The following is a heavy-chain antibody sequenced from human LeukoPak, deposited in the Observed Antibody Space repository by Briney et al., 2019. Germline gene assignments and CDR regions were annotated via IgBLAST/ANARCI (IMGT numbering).Heavy chain of an antibody. Sequence: ASVTVSCKASGYTFTSYDINWVRQATGQGLEWMGWMNPNSGNTGYAQKFQGRVTMTRNTSISTAYMELSSLRSEDTAVYYCARPLRQQLGSFDYWGQGTLVTVSS. V-gene: IGHV1-8*01. CDR2: MNPNSGNT. D-gene: IGHD6-13*01. CDR1: GYTFTSYD. CDR3: ARPLRQQLGSFDY. J-gene: IGHJ4*02.